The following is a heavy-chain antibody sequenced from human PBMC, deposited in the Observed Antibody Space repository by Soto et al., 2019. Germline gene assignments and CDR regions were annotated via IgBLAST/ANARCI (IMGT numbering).Heavy chain of an antibody. CDR1: GFTFSSYA. J-gene: IGHJ4*02. D-gene: IGHD2-21*02. Sequence: QVQLVESGGGVVQPGRSLRLSCAASGFTFSSYAMHWVRQAPGKGLEWVAVISYDGSNKYYADSVKGRFTISRDNSKNTLYLQMNSLRAEDTAVYYCARDLTAYCGGDCYSFDYWGQGTLGTVSS. CDR3: ARDLTAYCGGDCYSFDY. CDR2: ISYDGSNK. V-gene: IGHV3-30-3*01.